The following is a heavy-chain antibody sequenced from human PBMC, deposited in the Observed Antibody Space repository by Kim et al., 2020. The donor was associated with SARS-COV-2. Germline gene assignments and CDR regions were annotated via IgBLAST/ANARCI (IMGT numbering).Heavy chain of an antibody. J-gene: IGHJ6*02. D-gene: IGHD3-3*01. CDR3: AKDIFLSYYDFWSGYYNYYYYGMDV. CDR1: GFTFDDYA. CDR2: ISGDGGST. Sequence: GSLRLSCAASGFTFDDYAMHWVRQAPGKGLEWVSLISGDGGSTYYADSVKGRFTISRDNSKNSLYLQMNSLRTEDTALYYCAKDIFLSYYDFWSGYYNYYYYGMDVCGQGTTVTVSS. V-gene: IGHV3-43*02.